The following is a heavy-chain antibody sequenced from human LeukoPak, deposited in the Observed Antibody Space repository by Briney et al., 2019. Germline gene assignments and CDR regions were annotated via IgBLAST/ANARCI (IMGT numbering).Heavy chain of an antibody. CDR2: IYPGDSDT. CDR1: GYSFTSYW. D-gene: IGHD2-21*01. V-gene: IGHV5-51*01. CDR3: ARRSRAYCGGDCYYYYMDV. Sequence: GESLKISCKGSGYSFTSYWIGWVRQMPGKGLEWMGIIYPGDSDTRYSPSFQGQVTISADKSISTAYLQWSSLKASDTAMYYCARRSRAYCGGDCYYYYMDVWGKGTTVTVSS. J-gene: IGHJ6*03.